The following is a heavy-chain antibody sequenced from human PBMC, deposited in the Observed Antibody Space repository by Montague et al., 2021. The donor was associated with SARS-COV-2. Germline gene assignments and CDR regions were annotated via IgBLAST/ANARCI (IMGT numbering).Heavy chain of an antibody. V-gene: IGHV4-59*08. D-gene: IGHD1-1*01. J-gene: IGHJ5*02. CDR1: GGSTASHY. Sequence: SETLSLPCTVSGGSTASHYWNWIRQSPGKRPEWIGYVYYNGDTKYNPSLQSRVTISIDTSENQFSLRLNSVTAADTAVYYCARCLTGLEPPFDPWGQGTLVIVSS. CDR2: VYYNGDT. CDR3: ARCLTGLEPPFDP.